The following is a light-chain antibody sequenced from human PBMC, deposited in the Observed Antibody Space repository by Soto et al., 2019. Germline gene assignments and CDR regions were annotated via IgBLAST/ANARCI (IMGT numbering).Light chain of an antibody. Sequence: QSVLTQPPSVSGAPGQRVTISCTGSSSNIGAGYDVPWYQQLPGTAPKLLIYVNSNRPSGVPDRFSGSKSGTSASLAITGLRAEDEADYYCQSYDSSLSSLVFGGGTKLTVL. CDR2: VNS. J-gene: IGLJ2*01. V-gene: IGLV1-40*01. CDR3: QSYDSSLSSLV. CDR1: SSNIGAGYD.